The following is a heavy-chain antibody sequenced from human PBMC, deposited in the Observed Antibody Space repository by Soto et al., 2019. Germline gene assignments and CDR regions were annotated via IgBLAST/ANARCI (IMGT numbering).Heavy chain of an antibody. V-gene: IGHV4-4*07. J-gene: IGHJ5*02. CDR3: ARGQRFSDWFDP. CDR1: CGTISGYY. Sequence: SETLSLTCSVSCGTISGYYWTWIRQPAGKGLEWIGRIYSSGNTKYNPSLQSRVTMSLDTSNNQFSLRLTSVTAADTAVYYCARGQRFSDWFDPWGQGTLVTVSS. CDR2: IYSSGNT. D-gene: IGHD3-3*01.